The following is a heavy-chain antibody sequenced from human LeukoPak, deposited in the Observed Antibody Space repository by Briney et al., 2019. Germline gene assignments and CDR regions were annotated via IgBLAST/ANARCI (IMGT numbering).Heavy chain of an antibody. CDR3: ARGDCSSTSCYGNLNPPFDY. CDR1: GYTFTGYY. J-gene: IGHJ4*02. V-gene: IGHV1-2*02. CDR2: INPNSGGT. D-gene: IGHD2-2*01. Sequence: GASVKVSCKASGYTFTGYYMHWVRQAPGQGLEWMGWINPNSGGTNYAQKFQGRVTMTRDTSISTAYMELSRLRSDDTAVYYCARGDCSSTSCYGNLNPPFDYWGQGTLVTVSS.